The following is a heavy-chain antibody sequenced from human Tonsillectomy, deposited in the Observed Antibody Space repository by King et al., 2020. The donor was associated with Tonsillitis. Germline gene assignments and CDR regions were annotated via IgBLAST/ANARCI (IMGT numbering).Heavy chain of an antibody. D-gene: IGHD6-13*01. CDR1: GFTFDDYA. CDR2: ISWNSGSI. J-gene: IGHJ6*02. Sequence: EVQLVESGGGLVQPGRSLRLSCAASGFTFDDYAMHWVRQAPGKGLEWVSGISWNSGSIGYADSVKGRFTISRDNAKNYLYLQMNSLRAEDTALYYCAKDIGSSSWYMDYYYYYGMDVWGQGTTVTVSS. V-gene: IGHV3-9*01. CDR3: AKDIGSSSWYMDYYYYYGMDV.